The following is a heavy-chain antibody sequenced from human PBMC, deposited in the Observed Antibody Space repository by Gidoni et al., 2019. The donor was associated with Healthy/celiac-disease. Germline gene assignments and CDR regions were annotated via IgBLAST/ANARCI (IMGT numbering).Heavy chain of an antibody. CDR1: GYTFTGYY. V-gene: IGHV1-2*02. CDR3: ARDLYYYGSGNLYYYYYYYMDV. J-gene: IGHJ6*03. CDR2: INPNSGGT. Sequence: QVQLVQSGAEVKKPGASVKVSCKASGYTFTGYYMHWVRQAPGQGLEWMGWINPNSGGTNYAQKFQGRVTMTRDTSISTAYMELSRLRSDDTAVYYCARDLYYYGSGNLYYYYYYYMDVWGKGTTVTVSS. D-gene: IGHD3-10*01.